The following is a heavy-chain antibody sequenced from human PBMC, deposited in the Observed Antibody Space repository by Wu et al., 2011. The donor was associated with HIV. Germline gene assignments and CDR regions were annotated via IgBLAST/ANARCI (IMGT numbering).Heavy chain of an antibody. D-gene: IGHD3-22*01. CDR2: ISVNSGDT. Sequence: VQLVQSGAEVKKPGASVKVSCKASGYTLTSYGISWVRQAPGQGLEWLGWISVNSGDTNYAQRLQGRVTMTIDTSTSTAYMELRSLRSDDTAVYYCAGDLYYDSSGYNAHFDYWGQGTLVTVSS. V-gene: IGHV1-18*01. J-gene: IGHJ4*02. CDR1: GYTLTSYG. CDR3: AGDLYYDSSGYNAHFDY.